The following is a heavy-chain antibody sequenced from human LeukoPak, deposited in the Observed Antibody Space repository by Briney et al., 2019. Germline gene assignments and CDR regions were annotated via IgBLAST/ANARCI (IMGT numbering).Heavy chain of an antibody. D-gene: IGHD6-19*01. CDR2: IYYSGST. CDR3: ARHFKRSSGWFAEYFQH. CDR1: GGSISSSSYY. Sequence: SETLSLTCTVSGGSISSSSYYWGWIRQPPRKGLEWIGSIYYSGSTYYNPSLKSRVTISVDTSKNQFSLKLSSVTAADTAVYYCARHFKRSSGWFAEYFQHWGQGTLVTVSS. J-gene: IGHJ1*01. V-gene: IGHV4-39*01.